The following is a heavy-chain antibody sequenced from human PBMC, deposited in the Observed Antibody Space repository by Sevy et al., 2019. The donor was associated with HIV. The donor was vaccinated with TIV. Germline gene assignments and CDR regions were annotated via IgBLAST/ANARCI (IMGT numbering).Heavy chain of an antibody. V-gene: IGHV3-30*04. CDR2: ISYDGSNK. CDR1: GFTFSSYA. Sequence: GGSLRLSCAASGFTFSSYAMHWVHQAPGKGLEWVAVISYDGSNKYYADSVKGRFTISRDNSKNTLYLQMNSLRAEDTAVYYCARDPHIVVVTAIYYYYGMDVWGQGTTVTVSS. J-gene: IGHJ6*02. D-gene: IGHD2-21*02. CDR3: ARDPHIVVVTAIYYYYGMDV.